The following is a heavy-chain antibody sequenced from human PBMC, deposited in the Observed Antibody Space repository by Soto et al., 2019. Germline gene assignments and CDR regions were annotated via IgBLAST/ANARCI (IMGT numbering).Heavy chain of an antibody. V-gene: IGHV3-30*18. D-gene: IGHD3-3*01. CDR2: ISYGGSNK. CDR1: GFTFSSYG. Sequence: QVQLVESGGGVVQPGRSLRLSCAASGFTFSSYGMHWVRQAPGKGLEWVAVISYGGSNKYYADSVKGRFTISRDNSKNTLYLQMNSLRAEDTAVYYCAKSPGGYYSFDIWGQGTMVTVSS. CDR3: AKSPGGYYSFDI. J-gene: IGHJ3*02.